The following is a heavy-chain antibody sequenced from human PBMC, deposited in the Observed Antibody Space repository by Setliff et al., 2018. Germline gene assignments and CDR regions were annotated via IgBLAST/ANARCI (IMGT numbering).Heavy chain of an antibody. CDR1: GGSISSGSYY. CDR2: IYTSGST. V-gene: IGHV4-61*02. CDR3: ARRSGWPNWFDP. J-gene: IGHJ5*02. D-gene: IGHD6-19*01. Sequence: LSLTCTVSGGSISSGSYYWSWIRQPAGKGLEWIGRIYTSGSTNYNPSLKSRVTISVDTSKNQFSLKLSSVTAADTAVYYCARRSGWPNWFDPWGQGTLVTVSS.